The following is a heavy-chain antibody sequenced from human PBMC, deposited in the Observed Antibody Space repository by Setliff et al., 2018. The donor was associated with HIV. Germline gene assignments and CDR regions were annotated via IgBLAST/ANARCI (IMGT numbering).Heavy chain of an antibody. J-gene: IGHJ4*02. V-gene: IGHV1-3*01. CDR1: GYTFSNYV. CDR3: ATRLYPYDTGRQYNALGHFES. D-gene: IGHD1-20*01. Sequence: ASVKVSCKASGYTFSNYVMQWVRQAPGQRLEWMGWINAGNGNTKYSQKFQGRVAITTDESTGTVFMELSSLTSEDTAVYYCATRLYPYDTGRQYNALGHFESWGQGTLVTVSS. CDR2: INAGNGNT.